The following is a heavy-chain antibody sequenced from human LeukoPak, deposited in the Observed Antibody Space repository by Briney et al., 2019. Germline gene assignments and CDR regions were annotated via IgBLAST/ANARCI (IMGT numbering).Heavy chain of an antibody. V-gene: IGHV4-34*01. CDR2: INHSGST. D-gene: IGHD3-22*01. Sequence: SETLSLTCAVYGGSFSGYYWSWIRQPPGKGLEWIGEINHSGSTNYNPSLKSRVTISVDTSKNQFSLKLSSVTAADTAVYYCARSSEYYFGPWGQGILVTVAS. CDR3: ARSSEYYFGP. J-gene: IGHJ5*02. CDR1: GGSFSGYY.